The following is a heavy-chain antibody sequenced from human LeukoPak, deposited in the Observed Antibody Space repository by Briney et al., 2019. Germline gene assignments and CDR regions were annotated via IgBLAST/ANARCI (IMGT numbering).Heavy chain of an antibody. CDR2: IYYSGST. V-gene: IGHV4-59*01. Sequence: SSETLSLTCTVSGGSISSYYWSWIRQPPGKGLEWIGYIYYSGSTNYNPSLKSRVTISVDTSKNQFSLELSSVTAADTAVYYCAREDYYDSSGQNWFDPWGQGTLVTVSS. J-gene: IGHJ5*02. CDR1: GGSISSYY. D-gene: IGHD3-22*01. CDR3: AREDYYDSSGQNWFDP.